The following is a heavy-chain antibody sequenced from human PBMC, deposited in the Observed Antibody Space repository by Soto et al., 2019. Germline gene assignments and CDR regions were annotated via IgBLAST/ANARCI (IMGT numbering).Heavy chain of an antibody. CDR3: ASTDRGYSYGYGGNAFDI. D-gene: IGHD5-18*01. CDR1: GFTFSSYA. V-gene: IGHV3-23*01. J-gene: IGHJ3*02. CDR2: ISGSGGST. Sequence: GGSLRLSCAASGFTFSSYAMSWVRQAPGKGLEWVSAISGSGGSTYYADSVKGRFTISRDNSKNTLYLQMNSLRAEDTAVYYCASTDRGYSYGYGGNAFDIWGQGTMVTVSS.